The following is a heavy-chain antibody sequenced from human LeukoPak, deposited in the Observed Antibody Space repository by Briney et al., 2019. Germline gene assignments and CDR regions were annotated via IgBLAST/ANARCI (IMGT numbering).Heavy chain of an antibody. V-gene: IGHV1-69*05. CDR2: IIPIFGTA. CDR3: ASGGYDYVWGSYIDY. Sequence: SVKVSCKASGGTFSNYAISWVRQAPGQGLEWMGRIIPIFGTANYAQKFQGRVTITTDESTSTAYMELSSLRSEDTAVYYCASGGYDYVWGSYIDYWGQGTLVTVSS. CDR1: GGTFSNYA. D-gene: IGHD3-16*01. J-gene: IGHJ4*02.